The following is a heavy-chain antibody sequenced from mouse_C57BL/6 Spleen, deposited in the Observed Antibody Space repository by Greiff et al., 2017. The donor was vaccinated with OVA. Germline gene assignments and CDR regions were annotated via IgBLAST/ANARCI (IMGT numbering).Heavy chain of an antibody. V-gene: IGHV1-9*01. CDR2: ILPGSGST. CDR3: ARKGLYYSNHYYAMDY. D-gene: IGHD2-5*01. Sequence: QVQLQQSGAELMQPGASVKLSCKATGYTFTGYWIEWVKQRPGHGLEWIGEILPGSGSTNYNETFKGKAPFTADTSSNTAYMQLSSLTTEDSSIYYCARKGLYYSNHYYAMDYWGQGTSVTVSS. CDR1: GYTFTGYW. J-gene: IGHJ4*01.